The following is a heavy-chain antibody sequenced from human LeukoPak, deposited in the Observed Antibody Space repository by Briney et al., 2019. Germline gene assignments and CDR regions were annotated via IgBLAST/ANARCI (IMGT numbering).Heavy chain of an antibody. V-gene: IGHV3-21*01. D-gene: IGHD6-13*01. Sequence: GSLRLSCAASGFTFSSYSMNWVRQAPGKGLAWVSSISSSSSYISYADSVKGRFTISRDNAKNSLYLQMNSLRAEDTAVYYCARENVAAGDYWGQGTLVTVSS. CDR3: ARENVAAGDY. CDR1: GFTFSSYS. J-gene: IGHJ4*02. CDR2: ISSSSSYI.